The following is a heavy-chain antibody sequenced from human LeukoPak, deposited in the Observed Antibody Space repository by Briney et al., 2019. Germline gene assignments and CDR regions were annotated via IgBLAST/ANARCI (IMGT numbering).Heavy chain of an antibody. D-gene: IGHD2-15*01. V-gene: IGHV3-66*01. CDR3: ARGECSGGSCYSTFPLDY. Sequence: GGSLRLSCAASGFTVSSNYMSWVRQAPRKGLEWVSVIYSGGSTYYADSVKGRFTISRDNSKNTLYLQMNSLRAEDTAVYYCARGECSGGSCYSTFPLDYWGQGTLVTVSS. CDR1: GFTVSSNY. J-gene: IGHJ4*02. CDR2: IYSGGST.